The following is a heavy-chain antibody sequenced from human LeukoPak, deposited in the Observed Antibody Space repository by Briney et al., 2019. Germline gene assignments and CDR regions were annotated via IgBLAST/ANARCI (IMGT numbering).Heavy chain of an antibody. CDR2: ISTYKGNT. J-gene: IGHJ6*03. V-gene: IGHV1-18*01. CDR1: GYTFTSYG. Sequence: ASVKVSCKASGYTFTSYGISWVRQAPGQGLEWMGWISTYKGNTNYAQKLQGRVTMTTDASTSTVYMELRSLRSDDTAVYYCARVTALYYYMDVWGKGTTVTVSS. CDR3: ARVTALYYYMDV.